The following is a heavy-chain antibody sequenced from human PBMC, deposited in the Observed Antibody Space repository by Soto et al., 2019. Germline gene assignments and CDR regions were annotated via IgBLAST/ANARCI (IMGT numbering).Heavy chain of an antibody. CDR2: ISYDGSNK. V-gene: IGHV3-30*18. D-gene: IGHD2-21*01. J-gene: IGHJ6*02. CDR1: GFTFSSYG. CDR3: AKDSGDLYYDYGMDV. Sequence: QVQLVESGGGVVQPGRSLRLSCAASGFTFSSYGMHWVRQAPGKGLEWVAVISYDGSNKYYADSVKGRFTISRDNSKNTLYLQMNSLRAEDTAVYYCAKDSGDLYYDYGMDVWGQGTTVTVSS.